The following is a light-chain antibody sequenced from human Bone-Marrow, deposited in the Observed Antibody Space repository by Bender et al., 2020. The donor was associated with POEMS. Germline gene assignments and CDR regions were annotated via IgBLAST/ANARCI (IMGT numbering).Light chain of an antibody. V-gene: IGLV2-14*01. Sequence: QSALTQPASVSGSPGQSITISCTGTSSDVGGYNFVSWYQQHPGKVPTLMIYDVSKRPSGVSNRFSGSKSGNTASLTISGLQAEDEADYYCSSYTSSGTWVFGGGTKLTVL. CDR1: SSDVGGYNF. J-gene: IGLJ3*02. CDR2: DVS. CDR3: SSYTSSGTWV.